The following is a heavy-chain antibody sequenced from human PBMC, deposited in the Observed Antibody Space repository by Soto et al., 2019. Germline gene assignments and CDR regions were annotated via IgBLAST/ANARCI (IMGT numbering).Heavy chain of an antibody. Sequence: GGSLRLSCAASGFTFSSYSMNWVRQAPGKGLEWVSSISSSSSYIYYADSVKGRFTISRDNAKNSLYLQMNSLRAEDTAVYYCARVLPPRVYGVSWSSGFDYWGQGTLVTVSS. CDR3: ARVLPPRVYGVSWSSGFDY. CDR1: GFTFSSYS. V-gene: IGHV3-21*01. CDR2: ISSSSSYI. J-gene: IGHJ4*02. D-gene: IGHD6-13*01.